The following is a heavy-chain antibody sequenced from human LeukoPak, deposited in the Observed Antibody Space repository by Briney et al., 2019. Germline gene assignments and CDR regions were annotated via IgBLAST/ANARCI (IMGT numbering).Heavy chain of an antibody. D-gene: IGHD4-11*01. CDR3: AKDGGTVTSYYFDS. CDR1: GFTFSSYE. CDR2: ISSSGSTI. Sequence: PGGSLRLSCADSGFTFSSYEMNWVRQAPGKGLEWVSYISSSGSTIYYADSVKGRFTISRDNSKNTLYLQMNSPRVEDTAVYYCAKDGGTVTSYYFDSWGLGTLVTVSS. J-gene: IGHJ4*02. V-gene: IGHV3-48*03.